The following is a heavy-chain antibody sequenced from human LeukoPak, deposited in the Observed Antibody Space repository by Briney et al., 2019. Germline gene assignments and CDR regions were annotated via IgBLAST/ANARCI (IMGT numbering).Heavy chain of an antibody. V-gene: IGHV3-11*01. D-gene: IGHD2-2*02. J-gene: IGHJ4*02. CDR1: GFTFSDYY. Sequence: GGSLRLSCAASGFTFSDYYMSWIRQAPGKRLEWVSYISSSGSTIYYAASVKGRFTSSRYNSKSSLYLQMNSLSADDRDVYYCARVSYTDRYYFAYWGQGTLVTVSS. CDR2: ISSSGSTI. CDR3: ARVSYTDRYYFAY.